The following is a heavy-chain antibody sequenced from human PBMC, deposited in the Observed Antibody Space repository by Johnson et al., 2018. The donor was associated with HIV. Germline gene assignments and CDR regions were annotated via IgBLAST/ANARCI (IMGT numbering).Heavy chain of an antibody. V-gene: IGHV3-23*04. J-gene: IGHJ3*02. D-gene: IGHD1-26*01. CDR3: AKVGSGSYLGAFHI. CDR2: IRGSGAST. CDR1: GFTFGSYV. Sequence: VQLVESGGGLVKPGGSLRLSCAASGFTFGSYVMSWVRQAPGKGLEWVSAIRGSGASTYYADSVKGRFTISRDNSKNTLYLQMNSLRAEDTAVYYCAKVGSGSYLGAFHIWGQGTMVTVSS.